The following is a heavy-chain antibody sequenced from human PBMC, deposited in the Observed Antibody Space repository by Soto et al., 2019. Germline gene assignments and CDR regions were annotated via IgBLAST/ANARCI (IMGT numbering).Heavy chain of an antibody. D-gene: IGHD4-17*01. Sequence: PSETLSLTCTVSGGSISSSSYYWGWIRQPPGKGLEWIGSIYYSGSTYYNPSLKSRVTISVDTSENQFSLKLSSVTAADTAVYYCATGDYGGNSEGMDVWGQGTTVTVSS. CDR3: ATGDYGGNSEGMDV. V-gene: IGHV4-39*01. J-gene: IGHJ6*02. CDR2: IYYSGST. CDR1: GGSISSSSYY.